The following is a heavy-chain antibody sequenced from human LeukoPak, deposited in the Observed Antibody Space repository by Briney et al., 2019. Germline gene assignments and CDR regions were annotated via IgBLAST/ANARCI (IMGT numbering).Heavy chain of an antibody. CDR3: ARDRNDYSNYGADYYMDV. D-gene: IGHD4-11*01. CDR2: INPSGGST. J-gene: IGHJ6*03. Sequence: ASVKVSCKASGYTFTSYYMHWVRQAPGQGLEWMGIINPSGGSTSYAQKFQGRVTMTRDMSTSTVYMELSSLRSEDTAVYYCARDRNDYSNYGADYYMDVWGQGTTVTVSS. V-gene: IGHV1-46*01. CDR1: GYTFTSYY.